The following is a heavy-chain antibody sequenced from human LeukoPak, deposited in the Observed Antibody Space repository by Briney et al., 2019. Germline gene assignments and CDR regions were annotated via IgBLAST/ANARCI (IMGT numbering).Heavy chain of an antibody. D-gene: IGHD3-10*01. CDR3: AKVWFGELLFDY. CDR2: ISYDGSNK. Sequence: GGSLRLSCAASGFTFSSYGMHWVRQAPGKGLEWVAVISYDGSNKYYADSVKGRFTISRDNSKNTLYLQMNSLRAEDTAVYYCAKVWFGELLFDYWGQGTLVTVSS. V-gene: IGHV3-30*18. CDR1: GFTFSSYG. J-gene: IGHJ4*02.